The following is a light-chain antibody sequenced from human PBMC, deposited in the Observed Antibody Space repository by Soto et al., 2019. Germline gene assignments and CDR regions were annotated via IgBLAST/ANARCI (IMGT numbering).Light chain of an antibody. J-gene: IGKJ2*01. Sequence: DVQMTQSPSSLSASVGDRVTITCRASQRIRTSLNWYQQKPGKAPKFLIYDASSLQSEVPSRFSCSGSGTDFTLTISNLQPEDFATYYCQQSYSVPPTFGQGTKLEI. CDR3: QQSYSVPPT. CDR2: DAS. V-gene: IGKV1-39*01. CDR1: QRIRTS.